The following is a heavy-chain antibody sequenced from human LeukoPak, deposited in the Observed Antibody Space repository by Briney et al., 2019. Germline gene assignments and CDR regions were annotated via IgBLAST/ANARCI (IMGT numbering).Heavy chain of an antibody. J-gene: IGHJ4*02. D-gene: IGHD5-18*01. V-gene: IGHV1-69*04. CDR3: AARGYSYSTFDY. Sequence: GASVKVSCKASGGTFSSYAISWVRQAPGQGLEWMGRIIPILGMANYAQKFQGRVTITADKSTSTAYMELSSLRSEDTAVYYCAARGYSYSTFDYWGQGTLVTVSS. CDR2: IIPILGMA. CDR1: GGTFSSYA.